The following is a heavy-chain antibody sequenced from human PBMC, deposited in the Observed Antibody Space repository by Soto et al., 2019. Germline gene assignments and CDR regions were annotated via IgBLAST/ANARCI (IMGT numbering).Heavy chain of an antibody. D-gene: IGHD3-22*01. J-gene: IGHJ5*02. CDR3: ARDGYYDSSGYHYP. CDR2: IIPIFGTA. CDR1: GGTFSSYA. V-gene: IGHV1-69*13. Sequence: SVKVSCKASGGTFSSYAISWVRQAPGQGLEWMGGIIPIFGTANYAQKFQGRVTITADESTSTAYMELSSLGSEDTAVYYCARDGYYDSSGYHYPWGQGTLVTVSS.